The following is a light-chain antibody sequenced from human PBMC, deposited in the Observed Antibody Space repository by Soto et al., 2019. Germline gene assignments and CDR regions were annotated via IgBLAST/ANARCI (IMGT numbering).Light chain of an antibody. Sequence: EIVLTQSPATLSLSPGERATLSCRASQSVSSYLAWYQQKPGQAPRLLIYDASNRATGIPVRFSGSGSGTDFTLTISSLEPEDFAVYYCQQRSNWPPTFGGGTKVEI. CDR2: DAS. CDR3: QQRSNWPPT. J-gene: IGKJ4*01. V-gene: IGKV3-11*01. CDR1: QSVSSY.